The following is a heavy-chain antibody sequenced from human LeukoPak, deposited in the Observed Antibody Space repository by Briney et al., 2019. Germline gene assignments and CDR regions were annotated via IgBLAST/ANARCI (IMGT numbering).Heavy chain of an antibody. J-gene: IGHJ5*02. CDR2: ISSSSSYI. CDR3: AREDGYCSSTSCYRDNWFDP. V-gene: IGHV3-21*01. D-gene: IGHD2-2*02. Sequence: GGSLRLSCAASGFTFSSYSMNWVRQAPGKGLEWVSSISSSSSYIYYADSVKGRFTISRDNAKNSLYLQMSSLRAEDTAVYYCAREDGYCSSTSCYRDNWFDPWGQGTLVTVSS. CDR1: GFTFSSYS.